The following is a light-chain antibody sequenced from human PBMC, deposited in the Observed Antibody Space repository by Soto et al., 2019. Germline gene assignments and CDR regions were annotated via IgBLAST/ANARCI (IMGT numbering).Light chain of an antibody. CDR2: GNI. J-gene: IGLJ1*01. V-gene: IGLV1-40*01. CDR1: NSNIGAGYE. CDR3: QSYDSSLSVLYV. Sequence: QSVLTQPPSVSGAPGQRVIISCTGTNSNIGAGYEVPWFQQLPGTAPKLLIYGNINRPSGVPDRFSGSKSGTSASLAITGLQPEDEDDYYCQSYDSSLSVLYVFGTGTKLTVL.